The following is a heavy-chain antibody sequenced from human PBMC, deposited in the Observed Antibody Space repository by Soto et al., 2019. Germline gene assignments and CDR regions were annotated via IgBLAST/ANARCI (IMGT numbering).Heavy chain of an antibody. V-gene: IGHV3-48*01. J-gene: IGHJ5*02. CDR3: ARVFYGDSNWFDP. Sequence: PGGSLRLSCAASGFTFSSYSMNWVRQAPGKGLEWVSYISSSSSTIYYADSVKGRFTISRDNAKNSLYLQMNSLRAEDTAVYYCARVFYGDSNWFDPWGQGTLVTVSS. CDR2: ISSSSSTI. CDR1: GFTFSSYS. D-gene: IGHD4-17*01.